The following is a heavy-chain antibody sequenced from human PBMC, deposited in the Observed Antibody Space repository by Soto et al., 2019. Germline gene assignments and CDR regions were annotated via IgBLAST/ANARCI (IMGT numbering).Heavy chain of an antibody. J-gene: IGHJ5*02. CDR2: IYPLGET. Sequence: QVRLQESGPGPVKPSETLSLTCTVSGGSLSTYYWSWVRQPPGKGLEWIGDIYPLGETAYNPSLKSAATLSIDTSKNQFSLKVTSVTAADAAVYYCARGGGLRSYDGTGLYTESLDPWGQGTLVTVSS. CDR3: ARGGGLRSYDGTGLYTESLDP. CDR1: GGSLSTYY. V-gene: IGHV4-4*08. D-gene: IGHD1-26*01.